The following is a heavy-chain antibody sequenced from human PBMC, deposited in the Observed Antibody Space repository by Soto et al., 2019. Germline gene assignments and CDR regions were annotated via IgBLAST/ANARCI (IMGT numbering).Heavy chain of an antibody. Sequence: PSETLSLTCAVYGGSFSGYYWSWIRQPPGKGLEWIGEINHSGSTNYNPSLKSRVTISVDTSKNQFSLKLSSVTAADTAVYYCARGRRSATVTTRGVSWFDPSGQGNMVAV. J-gene: IGHJ5*02. CDR2: INHSGST. V-gene: IGHV4-34*01. CDR3: ARGRRSATVTTRGVSWFDP. CDR1: GGSFSGYY. D-gene: IGHD4-17*01.